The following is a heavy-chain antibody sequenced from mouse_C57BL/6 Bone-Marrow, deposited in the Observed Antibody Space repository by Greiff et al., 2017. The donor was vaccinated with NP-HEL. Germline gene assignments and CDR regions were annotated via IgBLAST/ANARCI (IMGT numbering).Heavy chain of an antibody. CDR2: ISDGGSYT. V-gene: IGHV5-4*03. CDR3: ARGNYGSREGLAWFAY. CDR1: GFTFSSYA. D-gene: IGHD1-1*01. Sequence: EVMLVESGGGLVKPGGSLKLSCAASGFTFSSYAMSWVRQTPEKRLEWVATISDGGSYTYYPDNVKGRFTISRDKAKNNLYLQMSHLKSEDTAMYYCARGNYGSREGLAWFAYWGQGTLVTVSA. J-gene: IGHJ3*01.